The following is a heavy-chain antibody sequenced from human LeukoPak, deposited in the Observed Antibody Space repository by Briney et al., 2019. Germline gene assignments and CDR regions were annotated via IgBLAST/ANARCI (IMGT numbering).Heavy chain of an antibody. CDR1: GFTFSSYA. J-gene: IGHJ4*02. CDR3: ARDGLIAVAGTPTFDY. V-gene: IGHV3-30*04. D-gene: IGHD6-19*01. Sequence: GRSLRLSCAASGFTFSSYAMHRVRQAPGKGLEWVAVISYDGSNKYYADSVKGRFTISRDNSKNTLYLQMNSLRAEDTAVYYCARDGLIAVAGTPTFDYWGQGTLVTVSS. CDR2: ISYDGSNK.